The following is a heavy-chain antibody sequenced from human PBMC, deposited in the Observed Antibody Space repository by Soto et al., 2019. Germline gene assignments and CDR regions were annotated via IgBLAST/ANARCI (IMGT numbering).Heavy chain of an antibody. CDR2: ISYDGSNK. CDR1: GFTFSSYG. Sequence: GGSLRLSCAASGFTFSSYGMHWVRQAPGKGLEWVAVISYDGSNKYYADSVKGRFTISRDNSKNTLYLQMNSLRAEDTAVYYCAKSGHYDSSGYFDYWGQGTLVTVSS. D-gene: IGHD3-22*01. V-gene: IGHV3-30*18. CDR3: AKSGHYDSSGYFDY. J-gene: IGHJ4*02.